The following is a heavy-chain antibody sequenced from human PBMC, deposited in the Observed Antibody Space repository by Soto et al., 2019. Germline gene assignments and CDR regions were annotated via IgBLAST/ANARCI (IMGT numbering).Heavy chain of an antibody. V-gene: IGHV3-48*02. J-gene: IGHJ4*02. Sequence: EVQLVESGGGLVQPGGSLRLSCAASGFTFSSYGMNWVRQAPGKGLEWVSYISSSTTIYYADSVKGRFTISRDNAKNSLYLQMNSLRDEDTAVYYCARSLVRYARFDYWGQGTLVTVSS. CDR2: ISSSTTI. D-gene: IGHD1-1*01. CDR1: GFTFSSYG. CDR3: ARSLVRYARFDY.